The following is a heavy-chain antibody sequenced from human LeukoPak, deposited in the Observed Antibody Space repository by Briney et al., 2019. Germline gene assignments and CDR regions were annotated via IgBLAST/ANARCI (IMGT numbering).Heavy chain of an antibody. D-gene: IGHD5-18*01. V-gene: IGHV4-31*03. Sequence: SETLSLTCTVSGGSISSGGYYWSWIRQHPGKGLEWIGYIYYSGSTYYNPSLKSRVTISVDTSKNQFSLKLSSVTAADTAVYYCARGTPGGYGYVDYWGQGTLVTVSS. CDR3: ARGTPGGYGYVDY. CDR1: GGSISSGGYY. J-gene: IGHJ4*02. CDR2: IYYSGST.